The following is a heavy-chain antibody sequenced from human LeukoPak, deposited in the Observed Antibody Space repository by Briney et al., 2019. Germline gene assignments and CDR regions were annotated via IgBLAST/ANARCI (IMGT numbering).Heavy chain of an antibody. J-gene: IGHJ4*02. CDR1: GFTFSRFW. CDR3: ARGVAAAGQKY. D-gene: IGHD6-13*01. CDR2: INSDGSTA. V-gene: IGHV3-74*01. Sequence: GGSLRLSCAASGFTFSRFWMHWVRQAPGKGLMWVSRINSDGSTATYADSVKGRFTISRDNAKNTLYLQMNSLRAEDTAVYYCARGVAAAGQKYWGQGTLVTVSS.